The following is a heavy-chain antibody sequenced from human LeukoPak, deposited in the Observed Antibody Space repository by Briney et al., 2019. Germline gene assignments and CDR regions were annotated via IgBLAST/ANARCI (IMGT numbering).Heavy chain of an antibody. J-gene: IGHJ4*02. CDR3: AKGSRSIAVDNLCDY. Sequence: PGGSLSLSCAASGFTFSSSAMSWVRQAPGKGLEWVSVISSSGGSTYYADSVKGRFTISRDNSKNTLYLQMNSLRAEDTAVYYCAKGSRSIAVDNLCDYWGQGTLVTVSS. CDR1: GFTFSSSA. CDR2: ISSSGGST. V-gene: IGHV3-23*01. D-gene: IGHD6-6*01.